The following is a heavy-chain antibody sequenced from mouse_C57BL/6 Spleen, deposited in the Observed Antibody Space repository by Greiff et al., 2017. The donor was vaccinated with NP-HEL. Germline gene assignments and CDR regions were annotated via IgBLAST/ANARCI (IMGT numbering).Heavy chain of an antibody. Sequence: EVQGVESGGGLVKPGGSLKLSCAASGFTFSSYAMSWVRQTPEKRLEWVATISAGGSYTYYPDNVKGRFTISRDNAKNNLYLQMSHLKSEDTAMYYCAEGEGDYSNYEGYAMDYWGQGTSVTVSS. CDR3: AEGEGDYSNYEGYAMDY. CDR1: GFTFSSYA. D-gene: IGHD2-5*01. V-gene: IGHV5-4*01. J-gene: IGHJ4*01. CDR2: ISAGGSYT.